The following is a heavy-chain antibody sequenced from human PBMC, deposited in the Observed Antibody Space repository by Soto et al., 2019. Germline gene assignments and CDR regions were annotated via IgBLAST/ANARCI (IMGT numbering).Heavy chain of an antibody. CDR3: ARARYSSGWASGYFDL. V-gene: IGHV1-3*05. CDR1: GYTFTSYA. D-gene: IGHD6-19*01. Sequence: QVQLVQSGAAEKKPGASVKVSCKASGYTFTSYAMHWVRQAPGQRLEWMGWINAGNGNTKYSQKFQGRVTITRDTSASTAYMELSSLRSEDTAVYYCARARYSSGWASGYFDLWGRGTLVTVSS. CDR2: INAGNGNT. J-gene: IGHJ2*01.